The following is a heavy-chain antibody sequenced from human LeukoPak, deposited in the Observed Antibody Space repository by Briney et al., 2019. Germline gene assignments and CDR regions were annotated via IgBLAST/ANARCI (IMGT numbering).Heavy chain of an antibody. CDR3: ARTGTSSSDIYYYYYMDV. V-gene: IGHV3-21*05. Sequence: GGSLRLSCAASGFTFSSYSMNWVRETPGKGLEGGSYITSGSTLYYADSVKGRFTNSRDNAKNSLYLQMNSLRAEDTAVYYCARTGTSSSDIYYYYYMDVWGKGTTVTISS. J-gene: IGHJ6*03. CDR1: GFTFSSYS. D-gene: IGHD2-2*01. CDR2: ITSGSTL.